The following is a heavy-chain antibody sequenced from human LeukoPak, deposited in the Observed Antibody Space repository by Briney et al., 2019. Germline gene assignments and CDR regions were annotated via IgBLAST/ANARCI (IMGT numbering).Heavy chain of an antibody. CDR2: IRYDGSNK. CDR1: GFTFSSYG. Sequence: GGSLRLSCAASGFTFSSYGMHWVRQAPGKGLEWVAFIRYDGSNKYYADSVKGRFTISRDNSKNTLYLQMNSLRAEDTAVYYCAKDKSYYYDSGSYGLDYWGQGTLVTVSS. J-gene: IGHJ4*02. D-gene: IGHD3-10*01. V-gene: IGHV3-30*02. CDR3: AKDKSYYYDSGSYGLDY.